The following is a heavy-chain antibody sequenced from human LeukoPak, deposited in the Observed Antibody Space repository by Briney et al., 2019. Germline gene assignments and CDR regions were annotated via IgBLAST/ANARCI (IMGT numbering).Heavy chain of an antibody. CDR2: IKKDGSEK. V-gene: IGHV3-7*01. D-gene: IGHD6-13*01. J-gene: IGHJ6*03. CDR1: GFTFSSYW. Sequence: PGRSLRLSCAASGFTFSSYWMSWVRQAPGKGLEWVANIKKDGSEKYYVDSVKGRFTISRDNAKNSLYLQMNSLRAEDTAVYYCARVAYSSSDYYYYYMDVWGKGTTVTVSS. CDR3: ARVAYSSSDYYYYYMDV.